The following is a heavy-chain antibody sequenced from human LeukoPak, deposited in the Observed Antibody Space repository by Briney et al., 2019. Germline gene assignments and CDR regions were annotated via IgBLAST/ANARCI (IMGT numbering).Heavy chain of an antibody. Sequence: SETLSLTCTVSGGSISSGGYSWRWLRQHPGKGLEWIGYIYYSGSTYYNPSLKSRVTISVDTSKHQFSLKLSSVTAADTAVYYCATPGYCSGGSCPFDYWGQGTLVTVSS. CDR1: GGSISSGGYS. D-gene: IGHD2-15*01. V-gene: IGHV4-31*03. CDR2: IYYSGST. J-gene: IGHJ4*02. CDR3: ATPGYCSGGSCPFDY.